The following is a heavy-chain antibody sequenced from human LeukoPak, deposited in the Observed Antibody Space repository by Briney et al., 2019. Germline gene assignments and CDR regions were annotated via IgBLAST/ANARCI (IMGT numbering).Heavy chain of an antibody. J-gene: IGHJ4*02. CDR1: GFTVSSNY. D-gene: IGHD6-6*01. V-gene: IGHV3-53*01. Sequence: GGSLRLSCAAFGFTVSSNYMSWVRQAPGKGLEWVSIIYSVSSTYYADSVKGRFTISRDNSKNTLYLQMNSLRAEDTAVYYCAKGEKYSSSPPFDYWGQGTLVTVSS. CDR2: IYSVSST. CDR3: AKGEKYSSSPPFDY.